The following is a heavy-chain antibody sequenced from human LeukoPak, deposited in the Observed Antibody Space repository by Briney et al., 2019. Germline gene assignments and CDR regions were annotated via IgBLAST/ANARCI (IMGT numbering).Heavy chain of an antibody. J-gene: IGHJ4*02. CDR3: VVTQKWLAFDY. V-gene: IGHV4-59*08. Sequence: ASETLSLTCAVSGGSISGRYWSWIRQPPGKGLEWIANWRYDGSPNYTPSLESRATISLDTSKNQFSLRLTSVTAADTAVYHCVVTQKWLAFDYWGQGILVTVSS. CDR1: GGSISGRY. CDR2: WRYDGSP. D-gene: IGHD6-19*01.